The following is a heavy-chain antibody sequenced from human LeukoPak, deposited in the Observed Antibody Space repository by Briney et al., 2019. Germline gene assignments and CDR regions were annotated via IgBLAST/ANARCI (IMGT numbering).Heavy chain of an antibody. J-gene: IGHJ4*02. CDR2: IYYSGST. Sequence: SETLSLTCTVSGGSTSSYYWSWIRQPPGKGLEWIGYIYYSGSTNYNPSLKSRVTISVDTSKNQFSLKLSSVTAADTAVYYCARGRGIVATISDYWGQGTLVTVSS. V-gene: IGHV4-59*01. CDR3: ARGRGIVATISDY. CDR1: GGSTSSYY. D-gene: IGHD5-12*01.